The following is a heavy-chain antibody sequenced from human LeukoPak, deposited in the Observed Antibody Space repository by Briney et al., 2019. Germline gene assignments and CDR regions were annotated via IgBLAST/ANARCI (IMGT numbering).Heavy chain of an antibody. Sequence: PGGSLRLSCAASGFTFSSYGMHWVRQAPGKGLEWVAFIRYDGSNKYYADSVKGRFTISRDNSKNTLYLQMNSLRAEDMAVYYCAKDWIAARRFDYWGQGTLVTVSS. CDR2: IRYDGSNK. D-gene: IGHD6-6*01. J-gene: IGHJ4*02. CDR3: AKDWIAARRFDY. V-gene: IGHV3-30*02. CDR1: GFTFSSYG.